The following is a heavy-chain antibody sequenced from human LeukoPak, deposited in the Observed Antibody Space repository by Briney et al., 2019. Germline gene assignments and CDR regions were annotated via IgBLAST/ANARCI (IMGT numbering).Heavy chain of an antibody. CDR3: ANSIRGGSDWYSQFDY. CDR1: GFTFDNYA. D-gene: IGHD6-19*01. Sequence: SGGSLRLSCAASGFTFDNYAMHWVRQAPGKGLEWVSGISWNSGSIGYADSLKGRFTISRDNAKNSLYLQMNSLRAEDTALYYCANSIRGGSDWYSQFDYWGQGTLVTVSS. CDR2: ISWNSGSI. V-gene: IGHV3-9*01. J-gene: IGHJ4*02.